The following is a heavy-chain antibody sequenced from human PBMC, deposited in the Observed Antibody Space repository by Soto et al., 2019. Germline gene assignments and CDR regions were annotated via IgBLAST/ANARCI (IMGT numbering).Heavy chain of an antibody. CDR1: GFTFNTYW. Sequence: EVQLVESGGGLVQPGGSLRLSCAASGFTFNTYWMNWVRQVPGKGLVWVSRINSDGSSTRYADSVKGRFTISRDNAKNTLYLQMNRLRAEDTAVYFCARSGGDSHYYYGMDVWGQGTTVTVSS. CDR3: ARSGGDSHYYYGMDV. V-gene: IGHV3-74*01. J-gene: IGHJ6*02. CDR2: INSDGSST. D-gene: IGHD2-21*02.